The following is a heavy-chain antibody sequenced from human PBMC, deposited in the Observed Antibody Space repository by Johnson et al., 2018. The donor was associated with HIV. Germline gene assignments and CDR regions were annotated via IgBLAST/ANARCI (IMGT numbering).Heavy chain of an antibody. Sequence: VQLVESGGGLVQPGGSLRLSCAASGFTFSSYWMSWVRQAPGKGLEWVSAIGTAGDTLYPGSVKGRFTISRENAKNSLYLQMNSLRAGDTAVYYCARENWGAFDLWGQGTMVTVSS. V-gene: IGHV3-13*01. J-gene: IGHJ3*01. CDR2: IGTAGDT. CDR3: ARENWGAFDL. D-gene: IGHD7-27*01. CDR1: GFTFSSYW.